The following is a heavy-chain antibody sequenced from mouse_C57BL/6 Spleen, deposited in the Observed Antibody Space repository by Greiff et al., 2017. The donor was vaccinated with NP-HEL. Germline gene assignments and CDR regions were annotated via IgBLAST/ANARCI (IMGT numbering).Heavy chain of an antibody. D-gene: IGHD1-1*01. CDR2: INPGSGGT. J-gene: IGHJ4*01. Sequence: QVHVKQSGAELVRPGTSVKVSCKASGYAFTNYLIEWVKQRPGQGLEWIGVINPGSGGTNYNEKFKGKATLTADKSSSTAYMQLSSLTSEDSAVYFCARRIGYYGSSPYAMDYWGQGTSVTVSS. V-gene: IGHV1-54*01. CDR3: ARRIGYYGSSPYAMDY. CDR1: GYAFTNYL.